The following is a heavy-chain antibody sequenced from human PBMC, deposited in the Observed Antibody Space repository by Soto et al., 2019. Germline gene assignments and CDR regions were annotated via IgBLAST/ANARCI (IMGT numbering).Heavy chain of an antibody. J-gene: IGHJ4*02. V-gene: IGHV1-18*01. CDR2: VSGYSDKR. CDR1: GYTFNTFG. CDR3: ARGWRKYFGGNDF. D-gene: IGHD2-15*01. Sequence: ASVKVSCKASGYTFNTFGITWVRQAPGQGLEWMGCVSGYSDKRDYSRKLQDRITLTADPSTTTSYMELRSLTSDDTAVYYCARGWRKYFGGNDFWGQGTLVTVSS.